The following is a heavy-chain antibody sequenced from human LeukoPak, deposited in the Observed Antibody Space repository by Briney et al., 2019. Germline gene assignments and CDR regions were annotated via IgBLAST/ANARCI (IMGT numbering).Heavy chain of an antibody. CDR1: GFTFSRYG. Sequence: PRRSLRLSCAASGFTFSRYGMHWVRQAPGKGLGWVAVISYDGSNKYYGDSVKGRFTIPRDNAKNSLYLQMNSLRAEATAVYYCARGVSGWYPYCDYWGQGTLVTVSS. V-gene: IGHV3-30*03. D-gene: IGHD6-13*01. J-gene: IGHJ4*02. CDR2: ISYDGSNK. CDR3: ARGVSGWYPYCDY.